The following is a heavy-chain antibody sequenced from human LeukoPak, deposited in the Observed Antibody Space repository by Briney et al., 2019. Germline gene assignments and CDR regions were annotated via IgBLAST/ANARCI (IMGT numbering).Heavy chain of an antibody. D-gene: IGHD6-19*01. V-gene: IGHV4-59*01. J-gene: IGHJ6*02. CDR3: AREESSGWYYGMDV. Sequence: SETLSLTCTVSGGSISSYYWSWIRQPPGKGLEWIGYIYYSGSTDYNPSLKSRVTISVDTSKNQFSLKLSSVTAADTAVYYCAREESSGWYYGMDVWGQGTTVTVSS. CDR1: GGSISSYY. CDR2: IYYSGST.